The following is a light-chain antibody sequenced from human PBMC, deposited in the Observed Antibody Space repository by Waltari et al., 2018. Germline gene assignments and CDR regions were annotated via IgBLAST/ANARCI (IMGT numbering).Light chain of an antibody. CDR3: TSYAGSGTYV. V-gene: IGLV2-14*03. Sequence: QSALTQPASVSGSPGQSITISCTGTISDVGGYPYVSWYQQHPGTAPKLMVYDVSGRPSGVSNRFSGSKSGTTAFLTISGLQAEDEADYYCTSYAGSGTYVFGTGTKVSVL. CDR2: DVS. J-gene: IGLJ1*01. CDR1: ISDVGGYPY.